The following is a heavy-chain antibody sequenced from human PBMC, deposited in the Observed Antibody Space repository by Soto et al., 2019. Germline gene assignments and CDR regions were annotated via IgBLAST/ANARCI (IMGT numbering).Heavy chain of an antibody. D-gene: IGHD3-22*01. CDR3: ARAWNPGDYYDSSGYYDAFDI. Sequence: GGSLRLSCAASGFTFSSYEMNWVRQAPGKGLEWVSYISSSGSTIYYADSEKGRFTISRDNAKNSLYLQMNSLRAEDTAVYYCARAWNPGDYYDSSGYYDAFDICGQGTMVTVSS. J-gene: IGHJ3*02. CDR2: ISSSGSTI. V-gene: IGHV3-48*03. CDR1: GFTFSSYE.